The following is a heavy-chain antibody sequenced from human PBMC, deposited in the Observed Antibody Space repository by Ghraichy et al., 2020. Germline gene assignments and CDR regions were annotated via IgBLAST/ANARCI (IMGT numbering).Heavy chain of an antibody. Sequence: GGSLRLSCEASGFKFDTFAMHWVRQGPGKGLEWVSLISWDGGSSYYADSVKGRFTISRDNTKVSLYLHMNNLRPEDTDLYYCAKDMGYLDSWCQGTLVTVSS. J-gene: IGHJ4*02. CDR2: ISWDGGSS. CDR1: GFKFDTFA. D-gene: IGHD3-16*01. V-gene: IGHV3-43D*03. CDR3: AKDMGYLDS.